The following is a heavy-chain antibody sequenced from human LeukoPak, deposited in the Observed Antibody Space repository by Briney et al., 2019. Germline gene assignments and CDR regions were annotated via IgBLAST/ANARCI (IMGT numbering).Heavy chain of an antibody. V-gene: IGHV3-23*01. D-gene: IGHD1-26*01. CDR2: ISGSGGST. J-gene: IGHJ3*02. Sequence: GGPLRLSCAASGFTFSSYAMSWVRQAPGKGLEWVSAISGSGGSTYYADSVKGRFTISRDNSKNTLYLQMNSLRAEDTAVYYCASYSGSYWRAFDIWGQGTMVTVSS. CDR1: GFTFSSYA. CDR3: ASYSGSYWRAFDI.